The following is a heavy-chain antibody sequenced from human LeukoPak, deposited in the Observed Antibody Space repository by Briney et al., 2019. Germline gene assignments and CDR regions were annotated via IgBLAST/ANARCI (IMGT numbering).Heavy chain of an antibody. CDR1: AFTFNTYW. J-gene: IGHJ3*02. V-gene: IGHV3-48*01. D-gene: IGHD2-8*01. CDR2: IGHTGSIT. CDR3: ARDCAYCTNGALAFDI. Sequence: PGGSLRLSCAASAFTFNTYWMSWVRQAPGKGLEWVSYIGHTGSITDYADSVKGRFTISRDNAKNSLYLQMNSLRAEDTAVYYCARDCAYCTNGALAFDIWGQGTMVTVSS.